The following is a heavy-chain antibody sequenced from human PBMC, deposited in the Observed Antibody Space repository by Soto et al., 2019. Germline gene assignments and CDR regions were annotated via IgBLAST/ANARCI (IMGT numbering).Heavy chain of an antibody. CDR3: AKDLRGPEAGTWYFDL. Sequence: PXXSLRLSCATSGLTFSGYSMSWVRQAPGKGLEWVSSIVARGITTYYADSVKGRFTISRDNSKNTLYLQMSSLRDEDTAVYYCAKDLRGPEAGTWYFDLWGRGTLVTVSS. D-gene: IGHD6-13*01. CDR1: GLTFSGYS. CDR2: IVARGITT. J-gene: IGHJ2*01. V-gene: IGHV3-23*01.